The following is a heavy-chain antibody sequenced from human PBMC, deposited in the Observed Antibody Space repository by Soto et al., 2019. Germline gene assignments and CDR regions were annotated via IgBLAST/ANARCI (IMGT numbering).Heavy chain of an antibody. CDR2: SHQSGNT. CDR3: ATRDSSRFY. D-gene: IGHD6-13*01. CDR1: GVSISSHDW. Sequence: QVQLQESGPGLVKPSGTLSLTCAVSGVSISSHDWWTWVRQPPGKGLEWIGESHQSGNTNYNSSLESQVTRSVDKSKNQFSLKLTSVTVADTAVYYCATRDSSRFYWGXRTLVTVSS. V-gene: IGHV4-4*02. J-gene: IGHJ4*02.